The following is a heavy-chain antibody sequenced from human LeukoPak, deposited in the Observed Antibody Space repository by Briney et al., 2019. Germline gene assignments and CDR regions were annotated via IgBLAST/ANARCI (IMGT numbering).Heavy chain of an antibody. CDR1: GFTFSSYW. D-gene: IGHD3-9*01. Sequence: GGSLRLSCAASGFTFSSYWIHWVRQAPGKGLVWVSRINSDESSTSYADSVKGRFTISRDNAKDTLYLQMNSLSAEDTAVYYCARGGVRYFNAMDVWGKGTTVTVSS. CDR2: INSDESST. J-gene: IGHJ6*04. V-gene: IGHV3-74*01. CDR3: ARGGVRYFNAMDV.